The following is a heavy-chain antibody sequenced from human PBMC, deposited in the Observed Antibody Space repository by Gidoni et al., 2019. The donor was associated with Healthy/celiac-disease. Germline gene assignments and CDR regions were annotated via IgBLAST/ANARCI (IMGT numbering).Heavy chain of an antibody. Sequence: QLQLQESGPGLVKPSETLSLTCTFSVGSISSSSYYWGWIRQPPGKGLEWIGSIYYSGSTYYNPSLKSRVTISVDTSKNQFSLKLSSVTAADTAVYYCARDRIAAAPNYYYYYGMDVWGQGTTVTVSS. V-gene: IGHV4-39*07. J-gene: IGHJ6*02. CDR3: ARDRIAAAPNYYYYYGMDV. D-gene: IGHD6-13*01. CDR2: IYYSGST. CDR1: VGSISSSSYY.